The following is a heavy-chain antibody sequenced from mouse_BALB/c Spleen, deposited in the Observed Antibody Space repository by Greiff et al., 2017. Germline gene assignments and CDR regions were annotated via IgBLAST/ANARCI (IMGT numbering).Heavy chain of an antibody. CDR3: AREVGAMDY. V-gene: IGHV5-9-4*01. D-gene: IGHD1-1*01. CDR2: ISSGGSYT. Sequence: EVQVVESGGGLVKPGGSLKLSCAASGFTFSSYAMSWVRQSPEKRLEWVAEISSGGSYTYYPDTVTGRFTISRDNAKNTLYLEMSSLRSEDTAMYYCAREVGAMDYWGQGTSVTVSS. J-gene: IGHJ4*01. CDR1: GFTFSSYA.